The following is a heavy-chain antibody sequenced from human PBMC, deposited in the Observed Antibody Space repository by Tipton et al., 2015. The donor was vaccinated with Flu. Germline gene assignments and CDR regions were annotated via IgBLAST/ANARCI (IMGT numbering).Heavy chain of an antibody. V-gene: IGHV1-46*01. J-gene: IGHJ3*01. CDR1: GYTFTSYN. CDR3: ARDRGGGTYTFDV. D-gene: IGHD1-1*01. CDR2: IYPAGGGI. Sequence: QSGAEVKKSGASVKVSCKASGYTFTSYNMRWVRQAPGQGLEWMGIIYPAGGGISYAQKFQGRVIMTRDKSTGTVHMELSGLRSDDTAMYYCARDRGGGTYTFDVWGQGTMVTVSS.